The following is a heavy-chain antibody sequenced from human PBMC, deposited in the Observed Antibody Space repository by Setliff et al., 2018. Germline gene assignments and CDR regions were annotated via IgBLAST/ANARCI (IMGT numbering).Heavy chain of an antibody. Sequence: SETLSLTCNVSGVSISNYYWSWIRQPPGKGLECIGYIQKSGGTNYNPSLKSRVTMSVDTSRNQISLNLTPVTAADTAMYYCARERTIFGILVISGWFDPWGQGTVVTVSS. D-gene: IGHD3-3*01. CDR1: GVSISNYY. J-gene: IGHJ5*02. V-gene: IGHV4-59*12. CDR3: ARERTIFGILVISGWFDP. CDR2: IQKSGGT.